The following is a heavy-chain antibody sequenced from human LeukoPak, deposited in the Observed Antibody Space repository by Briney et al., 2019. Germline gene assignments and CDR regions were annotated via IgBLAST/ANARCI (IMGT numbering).Heavy chain of an antibody. Sequence: SETLSLTCAVYGGPFSGYYWSWIRQPPGKGLEWIGEINHSGSTNYNPSLKSRVTISVDTSKNQFSLKLSSVTAADTAVYYCARHLRITIFGVVSKGTYFDYWGQGTLVTVSS. J-gene: IGHJ4*02. CDR3: ARHLRITIFGVVSKGTYFDY. V-gene: IGHV4-34*01. CDR1: GGPFSGYY. CDR2: INHSGST. D-gene: IGHD3-3*01.